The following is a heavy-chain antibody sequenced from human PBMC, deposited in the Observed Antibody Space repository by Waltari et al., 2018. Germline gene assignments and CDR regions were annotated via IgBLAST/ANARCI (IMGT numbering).Heavy chain of an antibody. Sequence: EVQLVESGGGLVQPGGSLRLSCAAAGFSFGDVWMHWVRQAPGKGLEWVSRINVDGGYVSYTDSVKGRFTISRDNAKNTVFLQLNSVRGEDTAVYYCARKGGRGYPYGPFYYDYWGQGTLVTVSS. CDR3: ARKGGRGYPYGPFYYDY. V-gene: IGHV3-74*01. CDR2: INVDGGYV. D-gene: IGHD3-10*01. CDR1: GFSFGDVW. J-gene: IGHJ4*02.